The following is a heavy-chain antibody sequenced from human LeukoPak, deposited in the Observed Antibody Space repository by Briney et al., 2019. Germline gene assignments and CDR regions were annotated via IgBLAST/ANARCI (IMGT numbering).Heavy chain of an antibody. J-gene: IGHJ3*02. V-gene: IGHV1-2*02. D-gene: IGHD3-22*01. CDR1: GYNFTGYY. CDR2: INPNSGGT. CDR3: ARGGDYYDSSGYYDDAFDI. Sequence: ASVKVSCKASGYNFTGYYMHWVRQAPGQGLEWMGWINPNSGGTNYAQKFQGRVTMTRDTSISTAYMDLSGLRSDDTAVYYCARGGDYYDSSGYYDDAFDIWGQGTMVTVSS.